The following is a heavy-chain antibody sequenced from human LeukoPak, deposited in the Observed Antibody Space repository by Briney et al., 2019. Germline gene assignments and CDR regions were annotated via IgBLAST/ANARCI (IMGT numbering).Heavy chain of an antibody. J-gene: IGHJ4*02. CDR3: ARSYSSSWYAYFDY. V-gene: IGHV4-61*01. CDR2: IYYSGST. CDR1: GGSISSGSYY. D-gene: IGHD6-13*01. Sequence: SETLSLTCTVSGGSISSGSYYWSWIRQPPGKGLEWVGYIYYSGSTNYNPSLKSRVTISVDTSKNQFSLKLSSVTAADTAVYYCARSYSSSWYAYFDYWGQGTLVTVSS.